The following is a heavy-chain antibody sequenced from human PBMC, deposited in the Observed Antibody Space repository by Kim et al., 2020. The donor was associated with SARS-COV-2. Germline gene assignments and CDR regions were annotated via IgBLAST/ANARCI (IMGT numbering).Heavy chain of an antibody. D-gene: IGHD6-13*01. Sequence: GGSLRLSCAASGFTFSSYAMSWVRQAPGKGLEWVSAISGSGGSTYYADSVKGRFTISRDNSKNTLYLQMNSLRAEDTAVYYCANSVGRAAAVFSDYWGQGTLVTVSS. V-gene: IGHV3-23*01. CDR3: ANSVGRAAAVFSDY. J-gene: IGHJ4*02. CDR1: GFTFSSYA. CDR2: ISGSGGST.